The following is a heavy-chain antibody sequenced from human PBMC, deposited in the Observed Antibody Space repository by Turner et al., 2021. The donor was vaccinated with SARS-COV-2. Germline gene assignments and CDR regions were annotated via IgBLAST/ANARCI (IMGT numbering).Heavy chain of an antibody. CDR2: ISYDGSNK. D-gene: IGHD6-13*01. CDR3: AKGIAAAGTMGS. CDR1: GFTFSSYG. J-gene: IGHJ5*02. V-gene: IGHV3-30*18. Sequence: QVQLVESGGGLVKPGGSLRLSCAASGFTFSSYGMHWVRQAPGKGLEWVAVISYDGSNKYYADSVKGRFTISRDNSKNTLYLQMNSLRAEDTAVYYCAKGIAAAGTMGSWGQGTLVTVSS.